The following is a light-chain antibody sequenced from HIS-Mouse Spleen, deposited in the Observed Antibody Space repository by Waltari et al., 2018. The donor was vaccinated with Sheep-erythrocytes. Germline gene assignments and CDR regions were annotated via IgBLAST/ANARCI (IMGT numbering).Light chain of an antibody. CDR3: CSYAGSYNHV. V-gene: IGLV2-11*01. Sequence: QSALTQPRSVSGSPGQSVTISCTGTSSDVGGYNYVSWYQQHPGKAPKLMIYDVSKRPSGVPVSFSGSKSGNTASLTISGLQAEDEADYSCCSYAGSYNHVFATGTKVTVL. J-gene: IGLJ1*01. CDR1: SSDVGGYNY. CDR2: DVS.